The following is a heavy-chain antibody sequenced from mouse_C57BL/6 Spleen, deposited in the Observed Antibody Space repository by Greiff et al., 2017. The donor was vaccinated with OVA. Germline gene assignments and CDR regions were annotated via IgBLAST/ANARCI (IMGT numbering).Heavy chain of an antibody. V-gene: IGHV1-82*01. CDR1: GYAFSSSW. J-gene: IGHJ3*01. Sequence: QVQLQQSGPELVKPGASVKISCKASGYAFSSSWMNWVKQRPGKGLEWIGRIYPGDGDTNYNGKFKGKATLTADKSSSTAYMQLSSLTSEDSAVYFCARSADGYYAAYWGQGTLVTVSA. D-gene: IGHD2-3*01. CDR3: ARSADGYYAAY. CDR2: IYPGDGDT.